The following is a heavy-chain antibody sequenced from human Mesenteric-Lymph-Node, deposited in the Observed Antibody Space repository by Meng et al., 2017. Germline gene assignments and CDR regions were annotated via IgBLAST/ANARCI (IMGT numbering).Heavy chain of an antibody. V-gene: IGHV3-48*03. Sequence: GESLKISCAASGFTFSSYEMNWVRQAPGKGLEWVSYISSSGSTIYYADSVKGRFTISRDNAKNSLYLQMNSLRAEDTAVYYCASGASSGWPAGTDAFDIWGHGTMVTVSS. CDR1: GFTFSSYE. J-gene: IGHJ3*02. CDR3: ASGASSGWPAGTDAFDI. CDR2: ISSSGSTI. D-gene: IGHD6-19*01.